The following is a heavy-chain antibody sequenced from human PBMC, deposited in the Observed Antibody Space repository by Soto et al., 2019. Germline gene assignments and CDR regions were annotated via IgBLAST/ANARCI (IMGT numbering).Heavy chain of an antibody. J-gene: IGHJ6*01. CDR2: IIPIFGTA. CDR1: GGTLSSYA. V-gene: IGHV1-69*13. D-gene: IGHD2-2*02. CDR3: ADCSSTSCYSYYGMDV. Sequence: SVKVCFKASGGTLSSYAISLVRQAPGQGLEWMGGIIPIFGTANYAQKFQGRVTITADESTSTAYMELSSLRSEDTAVYYCADCSSTSCYSYYGMDVWGQGTPVTVSS.